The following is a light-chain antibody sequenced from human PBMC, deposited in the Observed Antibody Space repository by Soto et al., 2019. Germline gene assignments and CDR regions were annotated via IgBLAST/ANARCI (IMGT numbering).Light chain of an antibody. Sequence: DIQMTQSPSTLSASVEDRVTITCRASQSISSWLAWYQQKPGKAPKLLIYKASNLESGVPSRFSGSESGTEFTLTISSLQPDDFATYYCQQYKSIPYTFGQGTKLAIK. V-gene: IGKV1-5*03. CDR3: QQYKSIPYT. CDR2: KAS. CDR1: QSISSW. J-gene: IGKJ2*01.